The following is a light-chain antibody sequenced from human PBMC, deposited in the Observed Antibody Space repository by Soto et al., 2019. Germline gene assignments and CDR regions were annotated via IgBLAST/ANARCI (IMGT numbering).Light chain of an antibody. J-gene: IGLJ1*01. Sequence: QSALTQPASVSGSPGQSITISCTGTNSDVGGYNYVSWYQQHPGKAPKLLIYDVSSRPSGLSNRFSGSKSGNTASLIISGLQAEDEADYYCASYINSITYVFGSGTKVTVL. CDR3: ASYINSITYV. CDR2: DVS. CDR1: NSDVGGYNY. V-gene: IGLV2-14*03.